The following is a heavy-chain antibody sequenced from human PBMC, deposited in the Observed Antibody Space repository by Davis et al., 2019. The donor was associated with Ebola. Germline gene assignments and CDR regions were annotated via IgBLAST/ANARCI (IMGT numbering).Heavy chain of an antibody. Sequence: AASVKVSCKASGYTFTRYGISWVRQAPGQGLEWMGWISAYNGNTNYAQKLQGRVTMTTDTSTSTAYMELRSLRSDDTAVYYCARVYYYERFDPWGQGTLVTVSS. J-gene: IGHJ5*02. V-gene: IGHV1-18*01. CDR1: GYTFTRYG. D-gene: IGHD3-22*01. CDR2: ISAYNGNT. CDR3: ARVYYYERFDP.